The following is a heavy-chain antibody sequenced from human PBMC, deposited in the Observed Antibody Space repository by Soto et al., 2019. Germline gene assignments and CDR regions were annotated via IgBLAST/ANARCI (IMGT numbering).Heavy chain of an antibody. CDR2: ISSSGSTI. V-gene: IGHV3-48*03. CDR3: ASFLGGSGWIYY. Sequence: EVQLVESGGGLVQPGGSLRLSCAASGFTFSSYEMNWVRQAPGKGLEWVSYISSSGSTIYYADSVKGRFTISRDNAKNSLYLQLNSLRAEDTAVYYCASFLGGSGWIYYWGPGTLVNVSS. CDR1: GFTFSSYE. J-gene: IGHJ4*02. D-gene: IGHD6-19*01.